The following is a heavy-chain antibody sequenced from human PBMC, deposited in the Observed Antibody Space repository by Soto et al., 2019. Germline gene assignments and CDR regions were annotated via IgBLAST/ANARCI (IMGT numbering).Heavy chain of an antibody. CDR1: GFTFSSYA. V-gene: IGHV3-23*01. CDR3: AKDNSGQFGYDYAFDI. CDR2: ISGSGGST. D-gene: IGHD5-12*01. J-gene: IGHJ3*02. Sequence: GGSLRLSCAASGFTFSSYAMSWVRQAPGKGLEWVSAISGSGGSTYYADSVKGRFTISRDNSKNTLYLQMNSLRAEDTAVYYCAKDNSGQFGYDYAFDIWCQGTMVTVSS.